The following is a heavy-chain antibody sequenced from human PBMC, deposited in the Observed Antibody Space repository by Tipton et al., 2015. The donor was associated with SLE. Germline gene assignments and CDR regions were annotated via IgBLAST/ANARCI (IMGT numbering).Heavy chain of an antibody. V-gene: IGHV4-38-2*01. Sequence: TLSLTCAVSGYSISSGYYWGWLRQPPGKGLEWIGSIYHSGSTYYNPSLKSRVTISVDTSKNQFSLKLSTVTAADTAVYYCARDSSGYSIFFDYWGHGTLATVSS. D-gene: IGHD3-22*01. J-gene: IGHJ4*01. CDR3: ARDSSGYSIFFDY. CDR1: GYSISSGYY. CDR2: IYHSGST.